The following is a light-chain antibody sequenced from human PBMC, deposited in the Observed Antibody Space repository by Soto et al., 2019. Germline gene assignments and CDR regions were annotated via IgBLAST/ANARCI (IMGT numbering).Light chain of an antibody. Sequence: QSALTQPPSASGSPGQSVTISCTGTSSDVGGYNYVSWYQQYPGKAPKLMIYEVTKRPSGVPDRFSGSKSGNTASLTVSGLQAEDEADYYCTSYAGSHNLVFGGGTKLTVL. J-gene: IGLJ3*02. CDR2: EVT. CDR3: TSYAGSHNLV. V-gene: IGLV2-8*01. CDR1: SSDVGGYNY.